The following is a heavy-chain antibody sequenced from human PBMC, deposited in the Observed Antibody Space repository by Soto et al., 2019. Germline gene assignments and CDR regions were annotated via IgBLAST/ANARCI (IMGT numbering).Heavy chain of an antibody. V-gene: IGHV3-23*01. J-gene: IGHJ6*02. D-gene: IGHD5-12*01. Sequence: PGGSLRLSCASSGFTFSSYAMSWVRQAPGKGLEWVSAISGSGGSTYYADSVKGRFTISRDNSKNTLYLQMNSLRAEDTAVYYCATRKKSGYDYGSYYYYGMDVWGQGTTVTVSS. CDR1: GFTFSSYA. CDR2: ISGSGGST. CDR3: ATRKKSGYDYGSYYYYGMDV.